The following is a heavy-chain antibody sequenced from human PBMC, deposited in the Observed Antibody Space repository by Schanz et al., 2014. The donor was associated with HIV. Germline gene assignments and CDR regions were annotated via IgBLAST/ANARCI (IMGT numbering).Heavy chain of an antibody. Sequence: VHLLESGGGLVQPGGSLRLSCAASGFTFSDYYMSWIRQAPGKGLEWVSYISSSGSTIHYADSVKGRFTISRDNAKNSLYLQMNSLRAEDTAVYYCAREWATVTTLGDWGQGTLVTVSS. D-gene: IGHD4-17*01. V-gene: IGHV3-11*01. CDR1: GFTFSDYY. CDR3: AREWATVTTLGD. CDR2: ISSSGSTI. J-gene: IGHJ4*02.